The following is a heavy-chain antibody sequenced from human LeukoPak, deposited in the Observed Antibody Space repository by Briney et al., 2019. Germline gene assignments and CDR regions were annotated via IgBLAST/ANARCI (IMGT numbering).Heavy chain of an antibody. CDR1: GGSFSGYY. J-gene: IGHJ3*02. V-gene: IGHV4-34*01. Sequence: PSETLSLTCAVYGGSFSGYYWSWIRQPPGKGLEWIGEINHSGSTNYNPSLKSRVTISVDTSKNQFSLKLSSVTAADTAVYYCARGRRRHAIVVVTASRAFDIWGQGTMVTVSS. CDR3: ARGRRRHAIVVVTASRAFDI. CDR2: INHSGST. D-gene: IGHD2-21*02.